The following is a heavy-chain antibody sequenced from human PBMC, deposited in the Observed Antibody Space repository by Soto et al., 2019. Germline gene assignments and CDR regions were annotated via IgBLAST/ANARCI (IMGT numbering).Heavy chain of an antibody. J-gene: IGHJ3*02. CDR3: ARHKLGMEAFDI. CDR1: GGSISSSSYY. CDR2: IYYSGST. D-gene: IGHD7-27*01. V-gene: IGHV4-39*01. Sequence: SETLSLTCTVSGGSISSSSYYWGWIRQPPGKGLEWIGSIYYSGSTYYNPSLKSRVTISVDTSKNQFSLKLSSVTAADTAVYYCARHKLGMEAFDIWGQGTMVTVSS.